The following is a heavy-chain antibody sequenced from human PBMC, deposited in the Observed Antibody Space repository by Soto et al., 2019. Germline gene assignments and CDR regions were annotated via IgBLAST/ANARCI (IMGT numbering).Heavy chain of an antibody. V-gene: IGHV4-34*01. CDR1: GGSFSGYY. CDR2: INHSGST. Sequence: SETLSLTCAVYGGSFSGYYWSWIRQPPGKGLEWIGEINHSGSTNYNPSLKSRVTISVDTSKNQFSLKLSSVTAADTAVYYCARGGGYCSSTSCPNNQQWWFDPWGQGTLVTVSS. J-gene: IGHJ5*02. CDR3: ARGGGYCSSTSCPNNQQWWFDP. D-gene: IGHD2-2*01.